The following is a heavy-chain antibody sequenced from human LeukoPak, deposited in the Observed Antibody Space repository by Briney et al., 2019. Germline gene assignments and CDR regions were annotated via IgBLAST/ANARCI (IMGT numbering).Heavy chain of an antibody. CDR1: GFTFSSYA. D-gene: IGHD3-9*01. V-gene: IGHV3-30-3*01. CDR3: ARDQRRFDWLPPDYYMDV. Sequence: GRSLRLSCAASGFTFSSYAMHWVRQAPGKGLEWVAVISYDGSNKYYADSVKGRFTISRDNSKNTLYLQMNSLRAGDTAVYYCARDQRRFDWLPPDYYMDVWGKGTTVTVSS. J-gene: IGHJ6*03. CDR2: ISYDGSNK.